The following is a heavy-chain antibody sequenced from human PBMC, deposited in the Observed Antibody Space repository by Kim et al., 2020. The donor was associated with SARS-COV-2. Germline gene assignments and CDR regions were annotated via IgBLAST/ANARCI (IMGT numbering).Heavy chain of an antibody. Sequence: GGSLRLSCAASGFTFSSYWISWVRQAPGKGLEWVANINQDESEKTYVDSVKGRFTISRDNAKNSLSLQMNSLRAEDTAVYYCARVGVPTHFDYWGQGTLVTVSS. CDR3: ARVGVPTHFDY. D-gene: IGHD1-26*01. CDR2: INQDESEK. J-gene: IGHJ4*02. CDR1: GFTFSSYW. V-gene: IGHV3-7*03.